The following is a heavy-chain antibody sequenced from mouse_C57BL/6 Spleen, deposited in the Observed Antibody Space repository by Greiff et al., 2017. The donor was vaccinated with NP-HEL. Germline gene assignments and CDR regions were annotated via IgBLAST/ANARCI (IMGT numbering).Heavy chain of an antibody. CDR2: IYPGDGDT. J-gene: IGHJ2*01. CDR3: ARWNYYGSVDY. V-gene: IGHV1-82*01. D-gene: IGHD1-1*01. CDR1: GYAFSSSW. Sequence: VQRVESGPELVKPGASVKISCKASGYAFSSSWMNWVKQRPGKGLEWIGRIYPGDGDTNYNGKFKGKATLTADKSSSTAYMQLSSLTSEDSAVYFCARWNYYGSVDYWGQGTTLTVSS.